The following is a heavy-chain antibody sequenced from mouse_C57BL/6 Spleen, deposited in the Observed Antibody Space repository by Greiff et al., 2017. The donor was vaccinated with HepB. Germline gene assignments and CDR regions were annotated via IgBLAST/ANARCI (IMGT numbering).Heavy chain of an antibody. CDR3: ARYENGYYPYFDY. V-gene: IGHV7-3*01. CDR2: IRHKANGYTT. D-gene: IGHD2-3*01. J-gene: IGHJ2*01. CDR1: GLTFTDYY. Sequence: EVQLVESGGGLVQPGGSLSLSCAASGLTFTDYYMSWVRQPPGKALEWLGFIRHKANGYTTEYSASVKGRFTISRDTSRSILYLQMNALRAEDSATYYCARYENGYYPYFDYWGQGTTLTVSS.